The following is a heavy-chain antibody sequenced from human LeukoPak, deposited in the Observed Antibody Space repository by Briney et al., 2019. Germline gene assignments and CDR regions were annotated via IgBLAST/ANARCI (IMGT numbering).Heavy chain of an antibody. D-gene: IGHD3-9*01. CDR1: GFTFSSYA. V-gene: IGHV3-30*04. CDR2: ISYDGRNK. Sequence: GGSLRLSCEASGFTFSSYAMHWVRQAPGQGLEWVTVISYDGRNKYYVDSVKGRFTISRDNSKNTVYLQMNSLRAEDTALYYCARDSHFDWLFQLGYWGQGTLVAVSS. J-gene: IGHJ4*02. CDR3: ARDSHFDWLFQLGY.